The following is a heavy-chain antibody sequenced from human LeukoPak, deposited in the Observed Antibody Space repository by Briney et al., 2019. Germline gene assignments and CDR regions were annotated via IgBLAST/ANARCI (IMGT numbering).Heavy chain of an antibody. CDR2: INPNSGGT. V-gene: IGHV1-2*02. J-gene: IGHJ4*02. CDR3: ASAHYDYVWGSYRPKLFDY. CDR1: GYTFTGYY. D-gene: IGHD3-16*02. Sequence: ASVKVSCKASGYTFTGYYMHWVRQAPGQGLEWMGWINPNSGGTNYAQKFQGRVTMTRDTSISTAYMELSRLRSDDTAVYYCASAHYDYVWGSYRPKLFDYWGQGTLVTVSS.